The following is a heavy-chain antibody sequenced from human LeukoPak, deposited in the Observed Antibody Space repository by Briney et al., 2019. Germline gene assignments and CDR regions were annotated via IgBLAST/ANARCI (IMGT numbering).Heavy chain of an antibody. CDR3: ARDLEGYCSGGSCHSFHYFDY. D-gene: IGHD2-15*01. J-gene: IGHJ4*02. Sequence: GGSLRLSCAASGFTFDDYGMSWVRQAPGKGLEWVSGINWNGGSTGYADSVKGRFTISRDNAKNSLYLQMNSLRAEDTALYYCARDLEGYCSGGSCHSFHYFDYWGQGTLVTVSS. V-gene: IGHV3-20*04. CDR1: GFTFDDYG. CDR2: INWNGGST.